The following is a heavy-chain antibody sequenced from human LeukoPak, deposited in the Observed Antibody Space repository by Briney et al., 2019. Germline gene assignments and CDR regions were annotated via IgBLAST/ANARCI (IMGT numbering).Heavy chain of an antibody. CDR2: ISGSGGST. V-gene: IGHV3-23*01. Sequence: GGSLRLSCAASGFTFSSYVMSWVRQALGKGLEWVSAISGSGGSTYYADSVKGRFTISRDNSKNTLYLQMNSLRAEDTAVYYCAKDLSPVVPAAPFDYWGQGTLVTVSS. CDR3: AKDLSPVVPAAPFDY. J-gene: IGHJ4*02. D-gene: IGHD2-2*01. CDR1: GFTFSSYV.